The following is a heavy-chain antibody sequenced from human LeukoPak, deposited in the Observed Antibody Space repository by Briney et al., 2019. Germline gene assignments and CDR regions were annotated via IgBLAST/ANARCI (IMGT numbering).Heavy chain of an antibody. CDR3: ARQNSYYYDSSGYYDY. Sequence: SETLSLTCTVSGGSISSGGYYWSWIRQHPGQGLEWIGYIYYSGSTNYNPSLKSRVTISVDTSKNQFSLKLSSVTAADTAVYYCARQNSYYYDSSGYYDYWGQGTLVTVSS. J-gene: IGHJ4*02. V-gene: IGHV4-61*08. CDR2: IYYSGST. CDR1: GGSISSGGYY. D-gene: IGHD3-22*01.